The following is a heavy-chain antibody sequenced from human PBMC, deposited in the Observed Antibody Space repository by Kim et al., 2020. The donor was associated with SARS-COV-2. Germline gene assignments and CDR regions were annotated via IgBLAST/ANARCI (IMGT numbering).Heavy chain of an antibody. CDR1: GFTFSSYD. D-gene: IGHD1-26*01. V-gene: IGHV3-13*04. CDR2: IGTAGDT. CDR3: ARAVSGSYFPAYYYYGMDV. Sequence: GGSLRLSCAASGFTFSSYDMHWVRQATGKGLEWVSAIGTAGDTYYPGSVKGRFTISRENAKNSLYLQMNSLRAGDTAVYYCARAVSGSYFPAYYYYGMDVGPRDHGHRLL. J-gene: IGHJ6*02.